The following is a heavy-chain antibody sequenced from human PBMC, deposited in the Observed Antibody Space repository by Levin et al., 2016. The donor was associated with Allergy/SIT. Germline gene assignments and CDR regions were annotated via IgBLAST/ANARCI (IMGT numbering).Heavy chain of an antibody. CDR3: ARDDRDGYYYDSSGQTSHALYYFDY. D-gene: IGHD3-22*01. CDR2: SNAGNGNT. V-gene: IGHV1-3*02. Sequence: WVRQAPGQRLEWMGWSNAGNGNTKYSQEFQGRVTITRDTSASTAYMELSSLRSEDMAVYYCARDDRDGYYYDSSGQTSHALYYFDYWGQGTLVTVSS. J-gene: IGHJ4*02.